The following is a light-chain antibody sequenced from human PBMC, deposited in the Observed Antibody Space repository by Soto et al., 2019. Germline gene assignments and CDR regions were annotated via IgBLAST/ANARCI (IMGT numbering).Light chain of an antibody. CDR3: QHYNSYSEFT. CDR1: QSINTW. J-gene: IGKJ3*01. V-gene: IGKV1-5*03. Sequence: DIQRTQYTSTLSASIGDRVTITFRASQSINTWLAWYQQKPGKAPKLLIYKASTLESGVPSRFSGSGSGTEFTLTIGCLQLDDFATYYCQHYNSYSEFTFGPGTKVDIK. CDR2: KAS.